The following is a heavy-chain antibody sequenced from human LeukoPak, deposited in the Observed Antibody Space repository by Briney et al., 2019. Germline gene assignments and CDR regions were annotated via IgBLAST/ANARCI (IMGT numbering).Heavy chain of an antibody. V-gene: IGHV5-51*01. D-gene: IGHD4-17*01. CDR1: GYSFTSYW. CDR2: IYPGDSDT. J-gene: IGHJ4*02. Sequence: KPGESLRISCKGSGYSFTSYWIGWVRQMPGKGLEWMGIIYPGDSDTRYSPSFQGQVIISANKSISTAYLQWSSLKASDTAMYYCARRTVNLYYFDYWGQGTLVTVSS. CDR3: ARRTVNLYYFDY.